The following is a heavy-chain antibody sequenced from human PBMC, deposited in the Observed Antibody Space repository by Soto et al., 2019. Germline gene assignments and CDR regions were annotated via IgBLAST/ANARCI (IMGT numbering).Heavy chain of an antibody. J-gene: IGHJ4*02. CDR3: ASGGTTVNRRFDF. V-gene: IGHV1-69*01. Sequence: QVQLVQSGAEVKKPGSSVRVSCKASGGTSSSYAITWMRQAPGQGLEWMGGIIPILDTTDYAQKFQGRVRFTADESTSTVYMELSSLTSEDTAVYYCASGGTTVNRRFDFWGQGTLVTVSS. D-gene: IGHD4-4*01. CDR2: IIPILDTT. CDR1: GGTSSSYA.